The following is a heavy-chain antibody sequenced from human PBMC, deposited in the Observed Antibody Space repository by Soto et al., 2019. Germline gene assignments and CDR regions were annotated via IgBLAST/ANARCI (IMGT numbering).Heavy chain of an antibody. Sequence: ASVKVSCKASGYTFTGYYMHWVRQAPGQGLGWMGWINPNSGGTNYAQKFQGWVNMTRETWIRIGYMELSRLRSDDTAVYYCARDHYYDSSGYCYSGFDYWGQGTLVNVS. CDR2: INPNSGGT. CDR1: GYTFTGYY. D-gene: IGHD3-22*01. CDR3: ARDHYYDSSGYCYSGFDY. J-gene: IGHJ4*02. V-gene: IGHV1-2*04.